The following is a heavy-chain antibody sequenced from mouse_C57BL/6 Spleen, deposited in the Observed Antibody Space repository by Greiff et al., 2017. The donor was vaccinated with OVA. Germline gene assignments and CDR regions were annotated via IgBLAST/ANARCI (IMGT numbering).Heavy chain of an antibody. CDR3: AKTYDDGGFDY. V-gene: IGHV2-4*01. D-gene: IGHD2-3*01. CDR1: GFSLTSYG. Sequence: QVQLKQSGPGLVQPSQSLSITCTVSGFSLTSYGVHWVRQPPGKGLEWLGVIWSGGSTDDNDAFISRQSNSKDNSKSQVFFKMNRLQADDTTIYYCAKTYDDGGFDYWGQGTTLTVSS. J-gene: IGHJ2*01. CDR2: IWSGGST.